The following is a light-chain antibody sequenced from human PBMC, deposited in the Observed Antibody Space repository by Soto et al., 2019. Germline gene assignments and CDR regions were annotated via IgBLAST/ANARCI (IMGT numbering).Light chain of an antibody. CDR2: AAS. CDR3: LQDYDYPRT. CDR1: QGIIYE. V-gene: IGKV1-6*01. Sequence: AIQMTQSPSSLSASVGDRVTITCRASQGIIYELGWYQQKAGKAPNLLISAASRLQSGVPSRFSGRGSGTDFTLTISSLQPEDFATYYCLQDYDYPRTFGQGTKV. J-gene: IGKJ1*01.